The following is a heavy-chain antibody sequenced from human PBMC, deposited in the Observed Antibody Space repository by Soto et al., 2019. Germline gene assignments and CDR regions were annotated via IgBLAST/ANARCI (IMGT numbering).Heavy chain of an antibody. V-gene: IGHV3-30*18. CDR2: ISNDGSDT. J-gene: IGHJ4*02. D-gene: IGHD3-10*01. CDR3: AKDQGSIDVADTFDC. CDR1: GFTFSSYG. Sequence: QVQLVESGGGVVQPGRSLRLSCAASGFTFSSYGMHWVRQAPGKGLEWVAIISNDGSDTYYPDSVKGRFTISRDNPKNTLYLQINSLTIEDTAVYYCAKDQGSIDVADTFDCWGQGTLVTVSS.